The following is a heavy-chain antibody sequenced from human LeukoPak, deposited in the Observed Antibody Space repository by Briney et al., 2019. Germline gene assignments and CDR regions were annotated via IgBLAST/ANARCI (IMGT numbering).Heavy chain of an antibody. D-gene: IGHD4-17*01. V-gene: IGHV3-23*01. Sequence: GGSLRLSCAASGFTFSSYGMSWVRQAPGKGLEWVSGISPSGDITYYADSVKGRFTISRDNSKNTLYLQMNSLRAEDTAVYYCAKDTLTVTTGPYYFDYWGQGTLVTVSS. CDR1: GFTFSSYG. CDR3: AKDTLTVTTGPYYFDY. CDR2: ISPSGDIT. J-gene: IGHJ4*02.